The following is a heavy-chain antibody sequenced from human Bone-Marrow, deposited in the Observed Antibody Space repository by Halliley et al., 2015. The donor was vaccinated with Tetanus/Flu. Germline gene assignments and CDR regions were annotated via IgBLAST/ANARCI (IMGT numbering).Heavy chain of an antibody. Sequence: VARINMDGSSRGYADSVKGRFTISRDNAKNTLYLQMDRLRADDTAVYYCANQGEVFGVFMFDNWGQGTLVSVSS. CDR3: ANQGEVFGVFMFDN. D-gene: IGHD3-3*01. J-gene: IGHJ4*02. V-gene: IGHV3-74*01. CDR2: INMDGSSR.